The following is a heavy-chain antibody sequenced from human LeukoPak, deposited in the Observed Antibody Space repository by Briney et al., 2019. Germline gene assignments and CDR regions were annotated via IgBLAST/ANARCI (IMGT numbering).Heavy chain of an antibody. D-gene: IGHD4-17*01. Sequence: PGGTLRLSCAASGFTFSSYGMSWVRQASGKGLEWVSAISGSGGSTYYADSVKGRFTISRDNSKNTLFLQMNSLRVEDTATYYCVKGATVTTRPNLDYWGQGTVVTVSS. CDR1: GFTFSSYG. V-gene: IGHV3-23*01. CDR2: ISGSGGST. CDR3: VKGATVTTRPNLDY. J-gene: IGHJ4*02.